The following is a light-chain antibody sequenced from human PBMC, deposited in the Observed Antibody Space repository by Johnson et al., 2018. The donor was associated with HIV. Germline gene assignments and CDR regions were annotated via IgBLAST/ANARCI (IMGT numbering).Light chain of an antibody. J-gene: IGLJ1*01. Sequence: QSVLTQPPSVSAAPGQRVTISCSGSSSNIGNFYVSWYQQLPETAPKLLIYKTNDRPSGIPDRFSGSKSGTSATLDITGLHTGDEADYYCGTWDSSLNTEVFGTGTKVTVL. CDR3: GTWDSSLNTEV. V-gene: IGLV1-51*02. CDR1: SSNIGNFY. CDR2: KTN.